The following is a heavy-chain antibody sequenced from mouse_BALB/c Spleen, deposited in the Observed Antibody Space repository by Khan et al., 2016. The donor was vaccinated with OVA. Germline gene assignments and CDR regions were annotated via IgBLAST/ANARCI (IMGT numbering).Heavy chain of an antibody. CDR2: INPSNGYT. J-gene: IGHJ3*01. D-gene: IGHD2-14*01. Sequence: QVQLKESGAELARPGASVKMSCKASGYTFTSYTIHWIKKRPGQGLEWIGYINPSNGYTNYNQKFKDKATLTTDKSSTTAYLQLSSLTSTDSAVYNCVRDGSYHRNDGWFAYWGQGTLVTVSA. CDR3: VRDGSYHRNDGWFAY. V-gene: IGHV1-4*01. CDR1: GYTFTSYT.